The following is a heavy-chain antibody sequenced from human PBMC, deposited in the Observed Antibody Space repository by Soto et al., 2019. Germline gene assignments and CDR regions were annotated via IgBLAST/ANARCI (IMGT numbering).Heavy chain of an antibody. CDR2: IYYSGST. J-gene: IGHJ3*02. V-gene: IGHV4-31*03. CDR3: AREVIYYYDSSGYRPDAFDI. D-gene: IGHD3-22*01. Sequence: SETLSLTCTVSGGSISSGGYYWSWIRQHPGKGLEWIGYIYYSGSTYYNPSLKSRVTISVDTSKNQFSLKLSSVTAADTAVYYCAREVIYYYDSSGYRPDAFDIWGQGTMVTVSS. CDR1: GGSISSGGYY.